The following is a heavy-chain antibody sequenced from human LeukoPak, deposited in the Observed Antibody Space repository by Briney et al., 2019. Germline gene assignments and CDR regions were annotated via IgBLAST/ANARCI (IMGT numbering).Heavy chain of an antibody. CDR2: LYYSGST. CDR1: GDSISSSSYD. J-gene: IGHJ4*02. D-gene: IGHD6-13*01. CDR3: ARVGSTGIAVDY. V-gene: IGHV4-39*07. Sequence: SSETLSLTCTVSGDSISSSSYDWGWIRQPPGKGLESIGSLYYSGSTYYNPSLKSRVTISVDTSKNPFSLKLSSVTAADTAVYYCARVGSTGIAVDYWGQGTLVTVSS.